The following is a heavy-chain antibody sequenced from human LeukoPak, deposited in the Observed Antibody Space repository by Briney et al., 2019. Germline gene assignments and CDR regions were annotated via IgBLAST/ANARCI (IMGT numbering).Heavy chain of an antibody. V-gene: IGHV1-46*01. CDR2: INPSGGST. J-gene: IGHJ3*02. CDR3: ARRCRGSGYYNRHHAFDI. D-gene: IGHD3-22*01. Sequence: ASVKVSCKASGYTFTSYYMHWVRQAPGQGLEWMGIINPSGGSTSYAQKFQGRVTMTRDTFTSTVYMELSSLRSEDTAVYYCARRCRGSGYYNRHHAFDIWGQGTMVTVSS. CDR1: GYTFTSYY.